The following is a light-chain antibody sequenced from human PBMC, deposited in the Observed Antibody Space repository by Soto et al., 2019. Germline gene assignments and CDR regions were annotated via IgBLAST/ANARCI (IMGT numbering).Light chain of an antibody. CDR1: QNINNY. CDR3: QQYENLPT. Sequence: DIQMTQSPSSLSASVGDRVTITCQASQNINNYLNWYQQKPGSAPKLLIYDASNLEAGVPSRLRGSGSGTDFTFTISRLQPEDIATYYCQQYENLPTFGQGTRLEIK. J-gene: IGKJ5*01. V-gene: IGKV1-33*01. CDR2: DAS.